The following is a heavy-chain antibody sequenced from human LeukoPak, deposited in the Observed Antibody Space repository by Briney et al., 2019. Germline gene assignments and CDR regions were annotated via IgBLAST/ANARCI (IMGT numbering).Heavy chain of an antibody. CDR2: IWYDGTNK. CDR3: ARDRYGIRRDYFDY. V-gene: IGHV3-33*01. CDR1: GFTFSDYG. D-gene: IGHD5-18*01. Sequence: GGSLRLSCAASGFTFSDYGMHWVRQAPGKGLEWVTLIWYDGTNKYYVDSVKGRFTISRDNSKNTLYLQMNSLRADDTAVYYCARDRYGIRRDYFDYWGQGILVTVSS. J-gene: IGHJ4*02.